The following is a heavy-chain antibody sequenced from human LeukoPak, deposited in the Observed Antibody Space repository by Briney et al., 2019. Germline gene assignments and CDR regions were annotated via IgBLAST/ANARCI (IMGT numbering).Heavy chain of an antibody. D-gene: IGHD3-22*01. Sequence: SETLSLTCTVSGGSISSSSYYWGWIRQPPGKGLEWIGSIYYSGSTYYNPSLKSRVTISVDRSKNQFSLKLSSVTAADTAVYYCARLDSSGYYPTSHFDYWGQGTLVTVSS. J-gene: IGHJ4*02. CDR3: ARLDSSGYYPTSHFDY. CDR2: IYYSGST. CDR1: GGSISSSSYY. V-gene: IGHV4-39*07.